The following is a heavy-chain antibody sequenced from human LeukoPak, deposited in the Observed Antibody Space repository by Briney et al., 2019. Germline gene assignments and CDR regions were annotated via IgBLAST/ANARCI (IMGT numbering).Heavy chain of an antibody. CDR2: ISAYNDNT. V-gene: IGHV1-18*04. D-gene: IGHD5-18*01. CDR1: GYTFTGYY. J-gene: IGHJ4*02. Sequence: ASVKVSCKASGYTFTGYYMHWVRQAPGQGLEWMGWISAYNDNTNYAQKLQGRVTMTTDTSTSTAYMELRSLRSDDTAVYYCARDSGVDTAMVIGYWGQGTLVTVSS. CDR3: ARDSGVDTAMVIGY.